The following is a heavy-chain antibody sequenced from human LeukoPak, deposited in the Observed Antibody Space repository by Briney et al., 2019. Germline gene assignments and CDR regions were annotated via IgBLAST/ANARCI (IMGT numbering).Heavy chain of an antibody. J-gene: IGHJ3*01. CDR3: AREVISPADSDGFDL. Sequence: SQTLSLTCTVSGASIRNDNYFWSWVRQPPGEGLEWIGNIYYSGSAHYNPSLKSRVTISVDTSKNQFSLRLSSVTAADTAVYYCAREVISPADSDGFDLWGQGTMVTVSS. CDR1: GASIRNDNYF. CDR2: IYYSGSA. D-gene: IGHD2-2*01. V-gene: IGHV4-30-4*08.